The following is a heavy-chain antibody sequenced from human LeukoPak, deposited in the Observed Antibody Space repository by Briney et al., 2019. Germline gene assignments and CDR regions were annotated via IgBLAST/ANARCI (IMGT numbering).Heavy chain of an antibody. CDR2: INWNGGST. Sequence: GGSLRLSCAASGFTFDDYGMSWVRQAPGKGLEWVSGINWNGGSTGYADSVKGRFTISRDNAKNSLYLQMYSLRAEDTALYYCARGRYYGSGSYPSYFDYWGQGTLVTVSS. J-gene: IGHJ4*02. V-gene: IGHV3-20*04. D-gene: IGHD3-10*01. CDR3: ARGRYYGSGSYPSYFDY. CDR1: GFTFDDYG.